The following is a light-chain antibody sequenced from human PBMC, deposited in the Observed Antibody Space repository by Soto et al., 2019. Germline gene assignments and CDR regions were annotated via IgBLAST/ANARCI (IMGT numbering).Light chain of an antibody. CDR1: QSVSSN. V-gene: IGKV3-15*01. Sequence: EIVMTQSPATLSVPPGERATLSCRASQSVSSNLAWYQQKPGQAPSLLIYGASTRATGTPARFSGSGSGTEFTLTISSLQSEDFAVYYCQQYIRWPLTFGGGTKVEIK. CDR2: GAS. CDR3: QQYIRWPLT. J-gene: IGKJ4*01.